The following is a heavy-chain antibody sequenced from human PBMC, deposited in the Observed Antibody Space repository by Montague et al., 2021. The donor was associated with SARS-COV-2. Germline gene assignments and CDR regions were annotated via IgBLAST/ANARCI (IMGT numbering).Heavy chain of an antibody. CDR3: AGGELELHIRDYYYYGMDV. Sequence: SETLSLTCAVYGGSFSGYHWSWIRQPPGKGLEWIGEINHSGSTKYNPSLKSRVTISVDTSKNQFSLKLSSVTAADTAVYYCAGGELELHIRDYYYYGMDVGGQGTTVTVSS. J-gene: IGHJ6*02. D-gene: IGHD1-7*01. CDR1: GGSFSGYH. CDR2: INHSGST. V-gene: IGHV4-34*01.